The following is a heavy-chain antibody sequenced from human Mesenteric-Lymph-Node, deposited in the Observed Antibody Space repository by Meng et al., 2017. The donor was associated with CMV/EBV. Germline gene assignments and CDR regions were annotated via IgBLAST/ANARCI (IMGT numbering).Heavy chain of an antibody. CDR1: GGSISSSSYY. J-gene: IGHJ5*02. Sequence: SETLSLTCTVSGGSISSSSYYWGWIRQPPGKGLEWIGSIYYSGSTYYNPSLKSRVTISVDTSKNQFSLKLSSVTAADTAVYYCARPAVAGTLSAWFDPWGQGTLVTVSS. V-gene: IGHV4-39*07. D-gene: IGHD6-19*01. CDR3: ARPAVAGTLSAWFDP. CDR2: IYYSGST.